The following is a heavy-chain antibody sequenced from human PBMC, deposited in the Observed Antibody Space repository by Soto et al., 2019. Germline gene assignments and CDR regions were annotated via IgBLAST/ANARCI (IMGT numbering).Heavy chain of an antibody. J-gene: IGHJ3*01. D-gene: IGHD2-8*01. CDR1: GYSFTSYW. V-gene: IGHV5-10-1*01. CDR3: ARYMATNRVYYRVSSYYDVICV. Sequence: ESMTSSCKGSGYSFTSYWISWVRQMPGKGLEWMGRIDPSDSYTNYSPSFQGHVTISADKSISTAYLQWSSLKASDTAMYYCARYMATNRVYYRVSSYYDVICVRGQG. CDR2: IDPSDSYT.